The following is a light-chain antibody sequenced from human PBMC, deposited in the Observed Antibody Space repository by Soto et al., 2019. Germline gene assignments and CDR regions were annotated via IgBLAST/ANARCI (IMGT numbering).Light chain of an antibody. CDR3: QQYGGSPCT. CDR1: QRVSVNS. CDR2: AAS. V-gene: IGKV3-20*01. Sequence: EIVLTQSPGTLSLSPGERATLSCRASQRVSVNSLAWYQQKGGQAPRLLIYAASTRATGVPDRFSGTGSGTDFALTISRLETDDSAVYYCQQYGGSPCTFGPGTKVDIK. J-gene: IGKJ3*01.